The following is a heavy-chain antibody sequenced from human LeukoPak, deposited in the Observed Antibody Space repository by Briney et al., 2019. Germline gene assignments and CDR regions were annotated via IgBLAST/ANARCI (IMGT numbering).Heavy chain of an antibody. CDR3: AREVSDYDILTGWTDY. Sequence: PSETLSLTCTVSGGSISSYYWSWIRQPAGKGLEWIGRIATSGSTNYNPSLKSRVTISFGTSKSQFSLKLSSVTAADTAVYYCAREVSDYDILTGWTDYWGQGTLVSVSS. CDR1: GGSISSYY. D-gene: IGHD3-9*01. J-gene: IGHJ4*02. CDR2: IATSGST. V-gene: IGHV4-4*07.